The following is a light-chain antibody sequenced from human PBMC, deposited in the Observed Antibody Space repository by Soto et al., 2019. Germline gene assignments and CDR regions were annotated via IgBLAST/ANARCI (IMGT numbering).Light chain of an antibody. CDR1: QSVSSSY. Sequence: EIVLTQSPGTLSLSPGERATLSCRASQSVSSSYLAWYQQKPGQAPRLLIYGASNRATGIPDRFSGSGSGTDFTLTISRLEPEDFATYYCQQANSFPLTFGGGTKV. V-gene: IGKV3-20*01. J-gene: IGKJ4*01. CDR3: QQANSFPLT. CDR2: GAS.